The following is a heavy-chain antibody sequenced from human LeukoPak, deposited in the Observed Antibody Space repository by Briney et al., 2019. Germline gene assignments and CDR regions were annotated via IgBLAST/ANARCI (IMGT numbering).Heavy chain of an antibody. Sequence: GRSLRLSCAASGFTFGSYGMHWVRQAPGKGLEWVAVISYDGSNKYYADSVKGRFTISRDNSKNTLYLQMNSLRAEDTAVYYCAKVRWLRILALIDYWGQGTLVTVSS. CDR2: ISYDGSNK. CDR3: AKVRWLRILALIDY. V-gene: IGHV3-30*18. CDR1: GFTFGSYG. D-gene: IGHD5-12*01. J-gene: IGHJ4*02.